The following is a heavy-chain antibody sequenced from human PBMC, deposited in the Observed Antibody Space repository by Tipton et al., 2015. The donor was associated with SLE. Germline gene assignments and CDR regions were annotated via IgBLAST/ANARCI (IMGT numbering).Heavy chain of an antibody. V-gene: IGHV3-21*03. Sequence: SLRLSCAASGFTFSSYTMNWVRQAPGQGLEWVSSITSSSSYIYYADSVKGRFTLSRDNAKNSLYLQMNSLRAGDTAVYYCARSWGSTSCNDYWGQGTLVTVSS. J-gene: IGHJ4*02. D-gene: IGHD2-2*01. CDR1: GFTFSSYT. CDR3: ARSWGSTSCNDY. CDR2: ITSSSSYI.